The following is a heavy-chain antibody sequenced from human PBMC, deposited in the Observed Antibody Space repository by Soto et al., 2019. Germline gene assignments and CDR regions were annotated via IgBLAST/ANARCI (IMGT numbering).Heavy chain of an antibody. D-gene: IGHD4-17*01. CDR2: IGSSSSTI. J-gene: IGHJ1*01. V-gene: IGHV3-48*01. Sequence: GGSLRLSCAASGFTFSSFSMNWVRQAPGKGLEWVSYIGSSSSTIYYADSVKGRFTISRDNAKNSLYLHMNSLRAEDTAVYYCARDRYGDYVSQHWGQGTLVTVSS. CDR1: GFTFSSFS. CDR3: ARDRYGDYVSQH.